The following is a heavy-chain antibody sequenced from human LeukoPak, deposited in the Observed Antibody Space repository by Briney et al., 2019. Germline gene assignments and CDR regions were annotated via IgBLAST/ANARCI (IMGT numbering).Heavy chain of an antibody. CDR3: ARVDGSGWYFAPFSSIDY. CDR2: ISSSSSYI. V-gene: IGHV3-21*04. Sequence: GGSLRLSCAASGFTFSSYSMNWVRQAPGKGLEWVSSISSSSSYIYYADSVKGRFTISRDNAKNSLYLQMNSLRAEDTAVYYCARVDGSGWYFAPFSSIDYWGQGTLVTVSS. CDR1: GFTFSSYS. D-gene: IGHD6-19*01. J-gene: IGHJ4*02.